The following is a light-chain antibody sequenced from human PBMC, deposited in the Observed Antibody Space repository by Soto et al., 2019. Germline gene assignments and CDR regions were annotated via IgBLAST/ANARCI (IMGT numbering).Light chain of an antibody. CDR2: EGS. V-gene: IGLV2-23*01. CDR1: SSDVGSYNL. J-gene: IGLJ1*01. CDR3: CSYAGSSTSLYV. Sequence: QSVLTQPASVSGSPGQSITISCTGTSSDVGSYNLVSWYQQHPGKAPKLMIYEGSKRPSGVSNRFSGSKSGNTASLTISGLQAEDEAAYCCCSYAGSSTSLYVFGTGTKVTVL.